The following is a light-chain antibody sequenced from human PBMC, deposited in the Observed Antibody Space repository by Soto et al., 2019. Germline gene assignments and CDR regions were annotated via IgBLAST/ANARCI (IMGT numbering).Light chain of an antibody. CDR1: SSDVGGYNF. J-gene: IGLJ1*01. CDR2: EVT. V-gene: IGLV2-14*01. Sequence: QSALTQPASVSGSPGQSITISCTGTSSDVGGYNFVSWYQQHPGKTPKLMIYEVTNRPSGVSDRFSGSRSGNTAPLTISGLQAEDEAEYYCLSFTSSRILVFGTGTKVTVL. CDR3: LSFTSSRILV.